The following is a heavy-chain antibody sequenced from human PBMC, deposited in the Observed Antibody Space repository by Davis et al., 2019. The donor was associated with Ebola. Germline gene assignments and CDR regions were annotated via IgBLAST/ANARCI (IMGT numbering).Heavy chain of an antibody. V-gene: IGHV1-2*02. J-gene: IGHJ4*02. CDR3: ATDIFGLSAAGPPVDY. Sequence: ASVKVSCKASGYTFTGYYMHWVRQAPGQGLEWMGWINPNSGGTNYAQKLQGRVTMTTDTSTSTAYMELRSLRSEDTAVYYCATDIFGLSAAGPPVDYWGQGTLVTVSS. D-gene: IGHD6-13*01. CDR2: INPNSGGT. CDR1: GYTFTGYY.